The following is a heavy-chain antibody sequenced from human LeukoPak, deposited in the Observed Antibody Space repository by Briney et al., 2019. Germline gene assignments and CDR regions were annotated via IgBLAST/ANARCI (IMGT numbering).Heavy chain of an antibody. CDR2: ISSSSSTI. Sequence: GGSLRLSCAASGFTFSSYSMNWVRQAPGKGLEWVSYISSSSSTIYYADSVKGRFTISRDNSKNTLYLQMNSLRAEDTAVYYCARVSGIAVAGYFDYWGQGTLVTVSS. CDR1: GFTFSSYS. CDR3: ARVSGIAVAGYFDY. V-gene: IGHV3-48*01. J-gene: IGHJ4*02. D-gene: IGHD6-19*01.